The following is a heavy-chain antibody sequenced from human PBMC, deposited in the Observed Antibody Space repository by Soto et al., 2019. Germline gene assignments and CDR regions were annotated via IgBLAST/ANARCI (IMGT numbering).Heavy chain of an antibody. J-gene: IGHJ6*02. CDR1: GFTFSSYE. CDR2: ISSSGSTI. Sequence: GGSLRLSCAASGFTFSSYEMNWVRQAPGKGLEWVSYISSSGSTIYYADSVKGRFTISRDNAKNSLYLQMNSLRAEDTAVYYCARMTTGGMDVWGQGTTVTVSS. V-gene: IGHV3-48*03. D-gene: IGHD3-10*01. CDR3: ARMTTGGMDV.